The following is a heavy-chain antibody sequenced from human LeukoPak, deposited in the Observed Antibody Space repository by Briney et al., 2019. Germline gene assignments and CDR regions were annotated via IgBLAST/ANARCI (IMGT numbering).Heavy chain of an antibody. D-gene: IGHD3-10*01. CDR3: ASRITMVRGVLTRFDY. J-gene: IGHJ4*02. V-gene: IGHV4-4*02. CDR2: VHHSGST. CDR1: GGSVISSNW. Sequence: RTSETLSLTCAVSGGSVISSNWWSWVRQPPGKGLEWIGEVHHSGSTNYKSSLKSRVTISVGKSKNQFSLKLSAVTAADTAVYYCASRITMVRGVLTRFDYWGQGTLVTVSS.